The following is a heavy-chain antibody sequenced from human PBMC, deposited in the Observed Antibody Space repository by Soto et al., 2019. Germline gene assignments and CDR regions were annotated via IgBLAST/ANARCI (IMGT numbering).Heavy chain of an antibody. D-gene: IGHD3-16*02. J-gene: IGHJ5*02. CDR3: ARVFPLWFDP. V-gene: IGHV1-3*05. CDR1: GYTFTNYA. CDR2: INAGNGNT. Sequence: QVQLVQSGAEEKKPGASVKVSCKASGYTFTNYAMHWVRQAPGQRLEWMGWINAGNGNTKYSPKFQGRVTITRDTSASTAYMELSSLRSEDTAVYYCARVFPLWFDPWGQGTLVTVSS.